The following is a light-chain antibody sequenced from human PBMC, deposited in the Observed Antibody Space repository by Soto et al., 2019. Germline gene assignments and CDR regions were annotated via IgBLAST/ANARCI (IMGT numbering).Light chain of an antibody. V-gene: IGLV2-14*01. Sequence: QSALTQPASVSGSPGQSITISCTGTSSDVGSYNYVSWYQQNPGKAPKLIIHDVSNRPSGVSNRFSGSKSGNTASLTISGLQAEDEANYYCSSYTSTNTQIFGGGTKVTVL. CDR2: DVS. CDR3: SSYTSTNTQI. CDR1: SSDVGSYNY. J-gene: IGLJ2*01.